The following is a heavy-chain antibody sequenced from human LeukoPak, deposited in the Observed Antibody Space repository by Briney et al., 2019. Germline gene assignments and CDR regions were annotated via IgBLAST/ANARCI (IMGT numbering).Heavy chain of an antibody. J-gene: IGHJ4*02. Sequence: SETLSLTCTVSGGSISSYHWSWIRQPPGKGLEWIGFFYYSGSTNYNPSLKSRVTISVDTSKNQFSLKLSSVTAADTAVYYCARVTLHTAMVGYYFDYWGQGTLVTVSS. CDR1: GGSISSYH. CDR2: FYYSGST. D-gene: IGHD5-18*01. V-gene: IGHV4-59*01. CDR3: ARVTLHTAMVGYYFDY.